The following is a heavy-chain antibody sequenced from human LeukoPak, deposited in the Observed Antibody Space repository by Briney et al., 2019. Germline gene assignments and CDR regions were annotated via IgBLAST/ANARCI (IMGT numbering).Heavy chain of an antibody. CDR1: GGFISSGSYY. CDR3: ARDNVGGYCSGGTCYSVDAFDI. J-gene: IGHJ3*02. Sequence: SETLSLTCTVSGGFISSGSYYWAWIRQSPAKGLEWIGSLSFSGSPHYNPSLRSRVTISGDTSKNQFSLKLNSVTAADTAVYYCARDNVGGYCSGGTCYSVDAFDIWGQGTMVTVSS. V-gene: IGHV4-39*07. D-gene: IGHD2-15*01. CDR2: LSFSGSP.